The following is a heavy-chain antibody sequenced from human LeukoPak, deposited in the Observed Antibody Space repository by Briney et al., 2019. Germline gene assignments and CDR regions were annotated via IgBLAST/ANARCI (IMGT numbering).Heavy chain of an antibody. CDR3: RFTYCSGGSCLFDY. J-gene: IGHJ4*02. D-gene: IGHD2-15*01. CDR2: FDPEDGET. CDR1: GYTLTELS. Sequence: ASVKVSCKVSGYTLTELSMHWVRPAPGKGLEWMGGFDPEDGETIYAQKFQGRVTMTEDTSTDTAYMELSSLRSEDTAVYYCRFTYCSGGSCLFDYWGQGTLVTVSS. V-gene: IGHV1-24*01.